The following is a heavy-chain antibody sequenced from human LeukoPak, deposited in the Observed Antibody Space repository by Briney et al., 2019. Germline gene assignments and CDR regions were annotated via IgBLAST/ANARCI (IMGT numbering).Heavy chain of an antibody. Sequence: ASVKVSCKASGYTFSSYGITWVRQAPGQGLEWMGWISGYNGNTNYAQRFQGRVTVTTDTSTSTAYMELRSLRSDDTAVYYCATSRGGYSSGWYDSFFDYWGQGTLVTVSS. CDR3: ATSRGGYSSGWYDSFFDY. J-gene: IGHJ4*02. CDR2: ISGYNGNT. D-gene: IGHD6-19*01. CDR1: GYTFSSYG. V-gene: IGHV1-18*01.